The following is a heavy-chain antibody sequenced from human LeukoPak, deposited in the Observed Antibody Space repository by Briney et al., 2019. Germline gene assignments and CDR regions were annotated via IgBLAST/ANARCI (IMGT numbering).Heavy chain of an antibody. CDR2: IYSGGST. V-gene: IGHV3-66*01. D-gene: IGHD6-6*01. Sequence: GGSLRLSCAASGFTFSSYAMSWVRQAPGKGLEWVSVIYSGGSTYYADSVKGRFTISRDNSKNTLYLQMNSLRAEDTAVYYCARGIAARSYWFDPWGQGTLVTVSS. CDR1: GFTFSSYA. CDR3: ARGIAARSYWFDP. J-gene: IGHJ5*02.